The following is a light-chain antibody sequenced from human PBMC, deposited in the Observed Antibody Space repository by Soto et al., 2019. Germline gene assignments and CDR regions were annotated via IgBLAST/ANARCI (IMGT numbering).Light chain of an antibody. CDR2: GAS. V-gene: IGKV3-15*01. CDR1: QNISSN. J-gene: IGKJ1*01. CDR3: QHYNNWPPWT. Sequence: EIVMTQSPATLSVSPGERATLSCRASQNISSNLAWYQQKPGQAPRLLIYGASTRATGIPARFSGSGSGTEFTLTISSLQSEDFAFYYCQHYNNWPPWTFGQGTKVDNK.